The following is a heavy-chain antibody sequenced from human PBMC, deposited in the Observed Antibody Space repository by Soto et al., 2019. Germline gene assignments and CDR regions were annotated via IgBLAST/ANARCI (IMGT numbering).Heavy chain of an antibody. J-gene: IGHJ5*02. CDR2: IFPNGHT. CDR3: AREGSHCAYSCAIGIHLWSFGR. CDR1: RGYVNTFH. V-gene: IGHV4-4*07. D-gene: IGHD2-2*01. Sequence: PSETLYLTCTVSRGYVNTFHWRWVRQPAGKGLEWIGRIFPNGHTDYSPSLKSRVTLSVDTSKNQISLNLTSVTAADMAVYYCAREGSHCAYSCAIGIHLWSFGRWGQGLPVTVSS.